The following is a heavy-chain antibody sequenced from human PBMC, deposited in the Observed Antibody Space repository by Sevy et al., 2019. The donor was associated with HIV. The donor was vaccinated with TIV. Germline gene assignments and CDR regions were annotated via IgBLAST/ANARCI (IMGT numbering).Heavy chain of an antibody. J-gene: IGHJ5*02. CDR1: GGSISSYY. V-gene: IGHV4-4*07. Sequence: SETLSLTCTVSGGSISSYYWSWIRQPAGKGLEWIGRIYTSGSTNYNPSLKSRVTMSVDTSKNQFSLKLSSVTAADTAVYYCAREIAAAGTIVDWFDPWGQGTLVTVSS. CDR3: AREIAAAGTIVDWFDP. D-gene: IGHD6-13*01. CDR2: IYTSGST.